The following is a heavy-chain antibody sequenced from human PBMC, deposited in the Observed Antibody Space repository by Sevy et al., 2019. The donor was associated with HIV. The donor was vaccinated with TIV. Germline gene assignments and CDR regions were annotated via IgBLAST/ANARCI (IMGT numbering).Heavy chain of an antibody. CDR2: IYYSRST. D-gene: IGHD3-10*01. CDR3: ARMGTDYYGSGSYLNYYYYSMDV. V-gene: IGHV4-39*01. J-gene: IGHJ6*02. Sequence: SETLSLTCTVSGGSISSSCYYWGWIRQPPGKGLEWIGSIYYSRSTYYNPSLKSRVTISVDTSKNQFSVKLSSVTAADTAVYYCARMGTDYYGSGSYLNYYYYSMDVWGQGTTVTVSS. CDR1: GGSISSSCYY.